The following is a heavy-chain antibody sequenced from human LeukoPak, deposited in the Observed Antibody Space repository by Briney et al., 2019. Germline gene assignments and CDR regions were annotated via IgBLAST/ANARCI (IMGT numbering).Heavy chain of an antibody. Sequence: GGSLRLSCAASGFTFSSYSMNWVRQAPGKGLEWVSSISSSSSAIYYADSVKGRFTISRDNAKNSLYLQMHSLRAEDTAVYYCARDPNGVYFDYWGQGTLVTVSS. CDR1: GFTFSSYS. J-gene: IGHJ4*02. V-gene: IGHV3-48*01. D-gene: IGHD3-3*01. CDR2: ISSSSSAI. CDR3: ARDPNGVYFDY.